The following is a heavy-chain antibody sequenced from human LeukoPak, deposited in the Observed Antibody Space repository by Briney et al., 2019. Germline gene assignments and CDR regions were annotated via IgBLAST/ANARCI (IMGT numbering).Heavy chain of an antibody. J-gene: IGHJ4*02. CDR1: GYTFTGYY. Sequence: ASVKVSCKASGYTFTGYYTHWVRQAPGQGLEWMGWINPNSGGTNYAQKFQGRVTMTRDTSISTAYMELSRLRSDDTAVYYCAREEQSSSPLFDYWGQGTLVTVSS. V-gene: IGHV1-2*02. CDR2: INPNSGGT. D-gene: IGHD6-6*01. CDR3: AREEQSSSPLFDY.